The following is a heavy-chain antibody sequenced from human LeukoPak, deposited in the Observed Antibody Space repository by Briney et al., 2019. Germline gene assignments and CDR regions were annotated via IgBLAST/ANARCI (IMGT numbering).Heavy chain of an antibody. D-gene: IGHD3-3*01. Sequence: PSETLSLTCAVSGGSISSSNWWSWVRQPPGKGLEWIGYIYYSGSTNYNPSLKSRVTISVDTSKNQFSLKLSPVTAADTAVYYCARGSPYYDFWSGYYTPSEYFQHWGQGTLVTVSS. V-gene: IGHV4-4*02. CDR2: IYYSGST. CDR3: ARGSPYYDFWSGYYTPSEYFQH. J-gene: IGHJ1*01. CDR1: GGSISSSNW.